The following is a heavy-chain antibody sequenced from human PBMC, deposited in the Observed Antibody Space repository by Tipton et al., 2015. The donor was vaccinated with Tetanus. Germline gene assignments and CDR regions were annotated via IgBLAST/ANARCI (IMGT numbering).Heavy chain of an antibody. CDR1: GYSFTNYW. J-gene: IGHJ6*02. CDR2: IDPSDSYI. D-gene: IGHD3-3*01. V-gene: IGHV5-10-1*01. CDR3: ARRHYDFWRGYTYAMDF. Sequence: EVQLVQSGAEVKKPGESLRIFCKGSGYSFTNYWITWVRQMPGKGLEWMGRIDPSDSYIDYSPSFQGHVTISADKSVTTAYLQWSSLKASDTAVYYCARRHYDFWRGYTYAMDFWGQGTTVIVSS.